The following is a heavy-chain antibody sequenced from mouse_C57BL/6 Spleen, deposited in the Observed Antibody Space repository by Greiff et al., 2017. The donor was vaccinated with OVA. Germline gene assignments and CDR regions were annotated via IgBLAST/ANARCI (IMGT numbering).Heavy chain of an antibody. Sequence: EVQRVESEGGLVQPGSSMKLSCTASGFTFSDYYMAWVRQVPEKGLEWVANINYDGSSTYYLDSLKSRFIISRDNAKNILYLQMSSLKSEDTATYYCARVGRNYAMDYWGQGTSVTVSS. D-gene: IGHD4-1*01. J-gene: IGHJ4*01. V-gene: IGHV5-16*01. CDR2: INYDGSST. CDR3: ARVGRNYAMDY. CDR1: GFTFSDYY.